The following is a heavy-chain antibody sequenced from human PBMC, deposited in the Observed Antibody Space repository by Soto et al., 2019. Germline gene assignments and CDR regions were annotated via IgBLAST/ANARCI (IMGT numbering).Heavy chain of an antibody. CDR1: GFTFSSYI. J-gene: IGHJ6*02. CDR3: ARDSSPPGARYYYYYGMDV. Sequence: GGSLRLSCAASGFTFSSYIMNWVRQSPGKGLEWVSYISSSSSTRYYADSVKGRFTISRDNAKNSLYLQMNSLRDEDTAVYYCARDSSPPGARYYYYYGMDVWGQGTTVNVSS. D-gene: IGHD3-10*01. CDR2: ISSSSSTR. V-gene: IGHV3-48*02.